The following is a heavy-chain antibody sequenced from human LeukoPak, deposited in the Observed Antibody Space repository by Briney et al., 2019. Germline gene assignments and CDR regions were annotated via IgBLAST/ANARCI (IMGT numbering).Heavy chain of an antibody. CDR2: INPSGGST. CDR1: GYTFTSYY. J-gene: IGHJ4*02. CDR3: ARDRPPPITIFGVVAYYFDY. V-gene: IGHV1-46*01. Sequence: ASVKVSCKASGYTFTSYYMHWVRQAPGQGLEWMGIINPSGGSTSYAQKFQGRVTMTRDTSTSTVYMELSSLRSEDTAVYYCARDRPPPITIFGVVAYYFDYWGQGTLVTVSS. D-gene: IGHD3-3*01.